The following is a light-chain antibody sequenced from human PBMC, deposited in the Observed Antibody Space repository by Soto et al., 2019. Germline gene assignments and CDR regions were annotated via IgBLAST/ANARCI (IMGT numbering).Light chain of an antibody. CDR2: DAS. J-gene: IGKJ5*01. V-gene: IGKV3-15*01. CDR1: QSVSSN. CDR3: QQYHNWPIT. Sequence: EIVRTQSPATLSVSPGESATLSRRASQSVSSNLAWHQQKPGQAPRILMYDASTRATGIAARFGGSGSGTEFTLTISSLQSEDFAVYYCQQYHNWPITFGQGTRLE.